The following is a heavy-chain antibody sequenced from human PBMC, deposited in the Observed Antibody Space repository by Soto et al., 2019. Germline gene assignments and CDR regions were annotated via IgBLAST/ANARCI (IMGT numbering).Heavy chain of an antibody. D-gene: IGHD5-18*01. J-gene: IGHJ1*01. Sequence: SVKVSCKASGGTFSSYAISWVRQAPGQGLEWMGGIIPIFGTANYAQKFQGRVTITADESTSTAYMELSSLRSEDTAVYYCAREGRDGYSHRYFQHWGQGTLVTVSS. CDR2: IIPIFGTA. CDR1: GGTFSSYA. CDR3: AREGRDGYSHRYFQH. V-gene: IGHV1-69*13.